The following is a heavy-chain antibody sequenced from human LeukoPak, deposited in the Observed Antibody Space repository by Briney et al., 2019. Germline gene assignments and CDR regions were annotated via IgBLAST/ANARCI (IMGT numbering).Heavy chain of an antibody. Sequence: PGGSLRLSCAASGFTVSSNYMSWVRQAPGKGLEWVSYISDSGSAISYADSVKGRFTISRDNAKNSLYLQMNSLRVEDTAVYYCARGPRYNWNSNYFPFDYWGQGTLVTVSS. J-gene: IGHJ4*02. CDR2: ISDSGSAI. CDR1: GFTVSSNY. D-gene: IGHD1-7*01. CDR3: ARGPRYNWNSNYFPFDY. V-gene: IGHV3-11*04.